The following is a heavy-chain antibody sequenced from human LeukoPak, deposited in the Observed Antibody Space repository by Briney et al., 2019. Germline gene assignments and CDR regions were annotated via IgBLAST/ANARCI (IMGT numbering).Heavy chain of an antibody. CDR3: AKDRVELPGTNTPTDY. CDR1: GFSFSHYG. V-gene: IGHV3-30*18. D-gene: IGHD2-15*01. Sequence: GGSLPLSCAASGFSFSHYGLLWVRQAPPRGLEGVAVISYDGSNKYYADSVKGRFTISRDNSKNTLYLQMNSLRAEDTAVYYCAKDRVELPGTNTPTDYWGQGTLVTVSS. J-gene: IGHJ4*02. CDR2: ISYDGSNK.